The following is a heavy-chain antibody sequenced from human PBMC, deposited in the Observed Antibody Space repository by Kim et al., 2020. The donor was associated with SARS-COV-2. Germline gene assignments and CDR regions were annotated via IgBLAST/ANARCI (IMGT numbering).Heavy chain of an antibody. Sequence: SETLSLTCTVSGGSITSGDYFWSWIRQHPGKGLEWIGYIFYSGSTYYNPSLKSRVTLSVDTSKNQFSLKMSSVTAADTAVYYCARDKTGGFGESRAPNG. CDR2: IFYSGST. V-gene: IGHV4-31*03. CDR1: GGSITSGDYF. CDR3: ARDKTGGFGESRAPNG. J-gene: IGHJ6*01. D-gene: IGHD3-10*01.